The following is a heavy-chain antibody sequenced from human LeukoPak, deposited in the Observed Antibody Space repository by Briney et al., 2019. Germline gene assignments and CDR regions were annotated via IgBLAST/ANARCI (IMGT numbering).Heavy chain of an antibody. CDR2: INPSGGST. D-gene: IGHD3-10*01. V-gene: IGHV1-46*01. CDR3: ARDQKGYGSGTYYTV. J-gene: IGHJ6*02. CDR1: GYTFTSYY. Sequence: ASVKVSCTASGYTFTSYYMHWVRQAPGQGLEWMGVINPSGGSTSYAQKFQGRVTMTRDTSTSTVYMELSSLRSEDTAVYYCARDQKGYGSGTYYTVWGQGTTVTVSS.